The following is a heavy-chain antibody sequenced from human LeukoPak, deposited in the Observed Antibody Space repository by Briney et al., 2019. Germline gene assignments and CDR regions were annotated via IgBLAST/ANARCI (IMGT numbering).Heavy chain of an antibody. CDR3: ARGTGTTDY. D-gene: IGHD1-7*01. J-gene: IGHJ4*02. Sequence: GGSLRLSCAASGFTFSSYAMSWVRQAPGKGLEWVANIKQDGSEKYYVDSVKGRFTISRDNAKNSLYLQMNSLRAEDTAVYYCARGTGTTDYWGQGTLVTVSS. CDR2: IKQDGSEK. V-gene: IGHV3-7*04. CDR1: GFTFSSYA.